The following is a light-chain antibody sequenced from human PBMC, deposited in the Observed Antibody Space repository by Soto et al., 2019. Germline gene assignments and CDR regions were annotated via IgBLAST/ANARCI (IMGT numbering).Light chain of an antibody. Sequence: DIQMTQSPSTLSASVGDRVTITCRASQSISSWLAWYQQKPGKAPKLLIYKASSLESGVPSRFSGSGSGTDFTLTIGSLEPEDFAVYYCQQTYSASHFGQGTRLEIK. CDR1: QSISSW. CDR2: KAS. CDR3: QQTYSASH. V-gene: IGKV1-5*03. J-gene: IGKJ5*01.